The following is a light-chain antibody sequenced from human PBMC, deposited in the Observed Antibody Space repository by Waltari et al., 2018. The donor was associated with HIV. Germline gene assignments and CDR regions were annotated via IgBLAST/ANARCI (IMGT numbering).Light chain of an antibody. CDR3: STWDGSLGAYV. Sequence: QSVLTQPPSTSGTPGQRVTISCSGGSSDIGSNYVYWYQLVPGTTAKLLIYRNDLRPSGVPDRFSGSKSGTAASLAVSGLRPDDEAEYFCSTWDGSLGAYVFGGGTKLTVL. V-gene: IGLV1-47*01. J-gene: IGLJ2*01. CDR1: SSDIGSNY. CDR2: RND.